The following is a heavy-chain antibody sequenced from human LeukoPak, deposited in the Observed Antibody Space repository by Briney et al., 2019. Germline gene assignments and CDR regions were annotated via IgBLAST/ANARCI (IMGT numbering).Heavy chain of an antibody. D-gene: IGHD6-19*01. V-gene: IGHV3-48*03. CDR3: ARGSVAGNYYYYGMDV. CDR1: GFTFSSYE. Sequence: GGSLRLSCAASGFTFSSYEMNWVRQAPGKGLEWVSYISSSGSTIYYADSVKGRFTISRDNAENSLYLQMNSPRAEDTAVYYCARGSVAGNYYYYGMDVWGQGTTVTVSS. CDR2: ISSSGSTI. J-gene: IGHJ6*02.